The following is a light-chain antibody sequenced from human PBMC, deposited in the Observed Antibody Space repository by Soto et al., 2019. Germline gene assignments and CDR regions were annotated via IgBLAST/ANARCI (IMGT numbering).Light chain of an antibody. V-gene: IGLV8-61*01. CDR3: VLYMGGGTYV. J-gene: IGLJ7*01. CDR1: SGSVSTGHF. CDR2: GTN. Sequence: QTVVTQEPSFSVSPGGTVTLTCGLSSGSVSTGHFPSWYQQTPGQAPRTLIYGTNSRSSGVPDRFSGSILGTKAALTITGAQADDDSDYYCVLYMGGGTYVFGAGTQLTVL.